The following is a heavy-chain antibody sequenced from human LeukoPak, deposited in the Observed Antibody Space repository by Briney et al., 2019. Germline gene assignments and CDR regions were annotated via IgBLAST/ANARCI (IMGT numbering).Heavy chain of an antibody. CDR3: ARVVRYYDSSGSDY. Sequence: ASVKVSCKASGYTFTSYGISWVRQATGQGLEWMGWMNPNSGNTGYAQKFQGRVTMTRNTSISTAYMELSSLRSEDTAVYYCARVVRYYDSSGSDYWGQGTLVTVSS. CDR2: MNPNSGNT. J-gene: IGHJ4*02. CDR1: GYTFTSYG. D-gene: IGHD3-22*01. V-gene: IGHV1-8*02.